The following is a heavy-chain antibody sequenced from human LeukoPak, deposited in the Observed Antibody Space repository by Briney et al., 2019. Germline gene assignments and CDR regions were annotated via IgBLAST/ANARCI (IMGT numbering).Heavy chain of an antibody. CDR3: ARVSLPQSSGYYSHGAFDI. CDR1: GFTFSSYW. V-gene: IGHV3-53*01. D-gene: IGHD3-22*01. Sequence: PGGSLRLSCAASGFTFSSYWMSWVRQAPGKGLEWVSVIYSGGSTYYADSVKGRFTISRDNSKNTLYLQMNSLRAEDTAVYYCARVSLPQSSGYYSHGAFDIWGQGTMVTVSS. J-gene: IGHJ3*02. CDR2: IYSGGST.